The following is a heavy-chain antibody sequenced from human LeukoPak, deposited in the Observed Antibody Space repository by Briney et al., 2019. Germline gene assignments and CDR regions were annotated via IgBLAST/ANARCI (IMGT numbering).Heavy chain of an antibody. Sequence: SETLSLACAVYGGSFSGYYWSRIRQPPGKGLEWIGEINHSGSTNYNPSLKSRVTISVDTSKNQFSLKLSSVTAADTAVYYCARGDAYYYDSSGYRAVDYWGQGTLVTVSS. J-gene: IGHJ4*02. CDR3: ARGDAYYYDSSGYRAVDY. V-gene: IGHV4-34*01. CDR2: INHSGST. CDR1: GGSFSGYY. D-gene: IGHD3-22*01.